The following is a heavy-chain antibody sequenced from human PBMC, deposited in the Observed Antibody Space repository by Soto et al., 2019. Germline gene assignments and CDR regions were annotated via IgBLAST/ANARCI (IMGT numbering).Heavy chain of an antibody. CDR2: IYHSGST. CDR3: ARAIRLRYFVLLGWCGP. J-gene: IGHJ5*02. Sequence: SETLSLTCAVSGGSISSGGYSWSWIRQPPGKGLEWIGYIYHSGSTYYNPSLKSRVTISVDRSKNQFSLKLSSVTAADTAVYYCARAIRLRYFVLLGWCGPWGQ. D-gene: IGHD3-9*01. CDR1: GGSISSGGYS. V-gene: IGHV4-30-2*01.